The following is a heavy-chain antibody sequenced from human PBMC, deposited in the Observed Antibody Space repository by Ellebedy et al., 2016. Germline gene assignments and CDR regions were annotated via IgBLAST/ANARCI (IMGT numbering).Heavy chain of an antibody. D-gene: IGHD3-10*01. CDR3: ARALVRGPFDI. V-gene: IGHV3-23*01. J-gene: IGHJ3*02. CDR2: ISGSGGSA. Sequence: GESLKISCAASGFTFRVYAMSWVRQAPGKGLEWVSGISGSGGSAYYADSVKGRFTISRDNSNNTLYLHMNRLRTEDTALYYCARALVRGPFDIWGQGTAVTVSS. CDR1: GFTFRVYA.